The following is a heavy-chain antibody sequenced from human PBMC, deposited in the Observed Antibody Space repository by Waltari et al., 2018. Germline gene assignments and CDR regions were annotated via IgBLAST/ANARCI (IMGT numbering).Heavy chain of an antibody. D-gene: IGHD3-22*01. J-gene: IGHJ4*02. Sequence: QVQLVESGGGVVQPGRSLRLSCAASGFTFSSYGMPWVPQAPGKGLEWVAVISYDGSNKYYADSVKGRFTISRDNSKNTLYLQMNSLRAEDTAVYYCAKDLTASTMIVVPIDYWGQGTLVTVSS. CDR1: GFTFSSYG. V-gene: IGHV3-30*18. CDR3: AKDLTASTMIVVPIDY. CDR2: ISYDGSNK.